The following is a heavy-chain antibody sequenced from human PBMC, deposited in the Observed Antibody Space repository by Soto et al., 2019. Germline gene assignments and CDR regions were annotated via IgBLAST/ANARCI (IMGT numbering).Heavy chain of an antibody. CDR1: GFTFGDYA. D-gene: IGHD3-10*01. Sequence: EVQLVESGGGLVQPGRSLRLSCTASGFTFGDYAMSWVRQAPGKGLEWVGFIRSKAYGGTTEYAASVKGRFTISRDDSKSIAYLQMNSLKTEDTAVYYCTRADPGTVLFDPWGQGTLVTVSS. J-gene: IGHJ5*02. CDR2: IRSKAYGGTT. V-gene: IGHV3-49*04. CDR3: TRADPGTVLFDP.